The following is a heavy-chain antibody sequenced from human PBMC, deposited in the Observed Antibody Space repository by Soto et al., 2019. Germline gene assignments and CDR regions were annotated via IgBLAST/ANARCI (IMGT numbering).Heavy chain of an antibody. D-gene: IGHD1-7*01. CDR1: GFTVSDNY. Sequence: GGSLRLSCAASGFTVSDNYMTWVRQAPGKGLEWVSLIYSDVYSAGTTYYADSVKGRFTIFRDNSKNTLYLQMDSLRAEDTAVYYCARGWNSDYWGQGTLVTVS. J-gene: IGHJ4*02. V-gene: IGHV3-53*01. CDR3: ARGWNSDY. CDR2: IYSDVYSAGTT.